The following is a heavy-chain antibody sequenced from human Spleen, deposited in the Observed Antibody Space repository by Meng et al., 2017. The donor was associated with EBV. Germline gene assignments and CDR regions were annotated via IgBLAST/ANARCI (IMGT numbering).Heavy chain of an antibody. J-gene: IGHJ5*01. V-gene: IGHV1-2*06. D-gene: IGHD5-18*01. CDR2: INPRSGGT. CDR1: GYTFSGYY. Sequence: QVQLVQSGAEVKKPGASVKVSCTASGYTFSGYYMHWVRQAPGNGLEWMGRINPRSGGTNYAQKFQGRVTMTRDTSITTAYMDLSRLRSDDTAVYFCVRDTAMVNWLEFWGRGTLVTVSS. CDR3: VRDTAMVNWLEF.